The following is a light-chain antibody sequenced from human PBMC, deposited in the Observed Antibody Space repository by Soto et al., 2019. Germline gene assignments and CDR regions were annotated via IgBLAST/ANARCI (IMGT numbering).Light chain of an antibody. J-gene: IGKJ1*01. CDR2: DAS. CDR3: QQSYSTPPT. Sequence: DIQMTQSPSTLSASVGDRVTITCRASQNIYRWLAWYQQKPGKAPNLLIYDASSLQSGVPSRFSGSGSGTEFTLTISSLQPEDFATYYCQQSYSTPPTFGQGTKVEIK. CDR1: QNIYRW. V-gene: IGKV1-39*01.